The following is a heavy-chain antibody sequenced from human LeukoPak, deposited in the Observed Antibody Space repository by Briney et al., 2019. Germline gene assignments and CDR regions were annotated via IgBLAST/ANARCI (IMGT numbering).Heavy chain of an antibody. D-gene: IGHD6-19*01. V-gene: IGHV4-59*01. J-gene: IGHJ6*02. CDR3: ARGRAVADPYYYYGMDV. Sequence: PSETLSLTCAVYGGSFSSYYWSWIRQPPGKGLEWIGHIYYSGSTNYNPSLKSRVTISVDTSKNQFSLKLSSVTAADTAVYYCARGRAVADPYYYYGMDVWGQGTTVTVSS. CDR2: IYYSGST. CDR1: GGSFSSYY.